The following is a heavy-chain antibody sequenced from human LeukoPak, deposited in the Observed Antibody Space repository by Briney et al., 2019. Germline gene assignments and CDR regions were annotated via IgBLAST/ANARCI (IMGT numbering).Heavy chain of an antibody. Sequence: SGTLSLTCSVSGGSITFYYWNWIRKPAGKGLEWIGRIHTSGTTNYNPSLKSRVTMSIDTSQKKFSLNLTSVTAADTAVYYCASSSWKKTFDYWGQGALVTVSS. J-gene: IGHJ4*02. V-gene: IGHV4-4*07. CDR2: IHTSGTT. CDR1: GGSITFYY. CDR3: ASSSWKKTFDY. D-gene: IGHD1-1*01.